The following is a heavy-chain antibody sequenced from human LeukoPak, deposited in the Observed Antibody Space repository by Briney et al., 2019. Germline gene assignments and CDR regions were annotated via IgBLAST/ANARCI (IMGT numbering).Heavy chain of an antibody. Sequence: GGSLRLSCAASGFTFSSYAMSWVRQAPGKGLEWVTFIRHDGSDTHYADSVRGRFTISRDNSENTLYLQMNNLRPEDTAVYYCAKDVYDYIWGNKYFHHWGQGTLVIVSS. D-gene: IGHD3-16*01. J-gene: IGHJ1*01. V-gene: IGHV3-30*02. CDR1: GFTFSSYA. CDR2: IRHDGSDT. CDR3: AKDVYDYIWGNKYFHH.